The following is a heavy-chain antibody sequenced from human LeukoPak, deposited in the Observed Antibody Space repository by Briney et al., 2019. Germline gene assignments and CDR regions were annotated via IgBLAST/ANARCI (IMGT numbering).Heavy chain of an antibody. CDR1: GGSISSYY. V-gene: IGHV4-59*08. D-gene: IGHD2-2*01. CDR2: IYYSGST. Sequence: SETLSLTCTVSGGSISSYYWSWIRKSPGKGLEWIGYIYYSGSTNYNPSLKSRVTISVDTSKNQFSLKLNSVTAADTAVYYCASGGYCSSTSCYPNWFDPWGQGTLVTVSS. J-gene: IGHJ5*02. CDR3: ASGGYCSSTSCYPNWFDP.